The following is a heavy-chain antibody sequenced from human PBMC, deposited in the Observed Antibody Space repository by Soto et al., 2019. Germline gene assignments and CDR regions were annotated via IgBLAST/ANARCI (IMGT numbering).Heavy chain of an antibody. V-gene: IGHV3-48*02. J-gene: IGHJ5*02. D-gene: IGHD6-19*01. CDR3: ERDRGGVVAGFNWLDP. Sequence: PGGSLILSCAASGFRFSVFGMNWVRQAPGKGLEWIAYISSSSTTIVYGGSVEGRFTVSRDNVENSLYLQMKSLRDDDTAVYYCERDRGGVVAGFNWLDPWGHGTPVTVSA. CDR2: ISSSSTTI. CDR1: GFRFSVFG.